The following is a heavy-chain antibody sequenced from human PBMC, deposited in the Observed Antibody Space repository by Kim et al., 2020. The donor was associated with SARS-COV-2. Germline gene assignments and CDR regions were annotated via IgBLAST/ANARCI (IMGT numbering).Heavy chain of an antibody. D-gene: IGHD6-13*01. V-gene: IGHV3-23*01. Sequence: GGSLRLSCAASGFTFSSYAMSWVRQAPGKGLEWVSAISGSGGSTYYADSVKGRFTISRDNSKNTLYLQMNSLRAEDTAVYYCAKQWRVRIAAAGSGADYWGQGTLVTVSS. J-gene: IGHJ4*02. CDR1: GFTFSSYA. CDR3: AKQWRVRIAAAGSGADY. CDR2: ISGSGGST.